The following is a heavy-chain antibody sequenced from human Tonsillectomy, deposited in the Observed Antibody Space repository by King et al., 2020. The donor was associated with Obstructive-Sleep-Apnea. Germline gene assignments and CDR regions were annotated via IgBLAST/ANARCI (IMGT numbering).Heavy chain of an antibody. CDR1: GYNFINYW. CDR2: IYPGDSDT. V-gene: IGHV5-51*01. J-gene: IGHJ4*02. CDR3: ARLGKMATISTYYFDY. Sequence: QLVQSGAEVKKPGESLKISCETSGYNFINYWIAWVRQMPGKGLEWMGIIYPGDSDTRYSPSFQGQVIISADKSISPAYLQWSGLRASDTAIYYCARLGKMATISTYYFDYWGQGTLVTVSS. D-gene: IGHD5-24*01.